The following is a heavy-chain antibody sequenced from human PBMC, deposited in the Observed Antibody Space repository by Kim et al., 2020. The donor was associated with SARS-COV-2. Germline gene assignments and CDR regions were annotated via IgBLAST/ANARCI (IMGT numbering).Heavy chain of an antibody. CDR3: ARDSRYYYGSGSYYDGMDV. J-gene: IGHJ6*02. V-gene: IGHV3-21*01. CDR1: GFTFSSYS. Sequence: GESLKISCAASGFTFSSYSMNWVRQAPGKGLEWVSSISSSSSYIYYADSVKGRFTISRDNAKNSLYLQMKSLRAEDTAVYYCARDSRYYYGSGSYYDGMDVWGQGTTVTVSS. D-gene: IGHD3-10*01. CDR2: ISSSSSYI.